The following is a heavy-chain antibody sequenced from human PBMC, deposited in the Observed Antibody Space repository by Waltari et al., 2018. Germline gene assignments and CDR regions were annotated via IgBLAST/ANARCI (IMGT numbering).Heavy chain of an antibody. Sequence: EVQLVESGGGLVQPGGSLRLSCAASGFTFSSYWMSWVRQAPGKGLEWVANIKQDGSEKYYVDSVKDRFTIARDNAKNSLYLQMNSLRAEDTAVYYCARDRYCSSTSCYGNWFDPWGQGTLVTVSS. V-gene: IGHV3-7*01. D-gene: IGHD2-2*01. CDR3: ARDRYCSSTSCYGNWFDP. J-gene: IGHJ5*02. CDR2: IKQDGSEK. CDR1: GFTFSSYW.